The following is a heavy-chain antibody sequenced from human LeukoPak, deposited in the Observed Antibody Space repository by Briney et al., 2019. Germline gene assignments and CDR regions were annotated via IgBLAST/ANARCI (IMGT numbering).Heavy chain of an antibody. V-gene: IGHV3-66*01. CDR2: IDRGGRT. D-gene: IGHD4-23*01. CDR3: TRDSAPPTVAHY. Sequence: QTGGSLRLSCAASGFTFSSYWMHWVRQAPGKGLEWVSIIDRGGRTSHADSVKGRFTMSRDNSKNTLYLQMNTLRAEDTAVYYCTRDSAPPTVAHYWGQGTLVTVSS. J-gene: IGHJ4*02. CDR1: GFTFSSYW.